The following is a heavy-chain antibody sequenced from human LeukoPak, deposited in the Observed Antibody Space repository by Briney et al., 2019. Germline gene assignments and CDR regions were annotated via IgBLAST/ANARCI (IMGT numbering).Heavy chain of an antibody. CDR2: IYYSGST. V-gene: IGHV4-31*03. Sequence: SSETLSLTCTVSGGSISSGGYYWSWIRQHPGEGLEWIGYIYYSGSTYYNPSLKSRVTISVDTSKNQFSLKLSSVTAADTAVYYCARQNGMATKGFDYWGQGTLVTVSS. J-gene: IGHJ4*02. D-gene: IGHD5-12*01. CDR1: GGSISSGGYY. CDR3: ARQNGMATKGFDY.